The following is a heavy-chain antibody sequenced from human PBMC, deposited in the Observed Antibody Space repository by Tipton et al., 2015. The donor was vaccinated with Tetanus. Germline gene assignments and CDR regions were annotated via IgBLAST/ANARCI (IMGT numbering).Heavy chain of an antibody. J-gene: IGHJ4*02. CDR1: GGSLGGYY. CDR2: VYSNGNT. D-gene: IGHD4-11*01. CDR3: VRGDDTNYGRIFFDV. Sequence: TLSLTCSVSGGSLGGYYWSWIRQSPGKGLEYVGNVYSNGNTGYNPSLGTRFTISLDASQMQFSLQVDSVTPADTAVYYCVRGDDTNYGRIFFDVWGQGTPVTVSS. V-gene: IGHV4-59*01.